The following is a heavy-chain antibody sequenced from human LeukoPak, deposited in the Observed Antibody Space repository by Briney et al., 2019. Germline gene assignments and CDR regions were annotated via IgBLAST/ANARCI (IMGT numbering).Heavy chain of an antibody. D-gene: IGHD5-18*01. CDR3: ARARGYSYGTEYYYDYYYMDV. Sequence: ASVKVSCKASGYTFTTYNINWVRQAPGQGLEWMGWISGYNGNTNYAQKLQGRVTMTTDTSTSTAYMELRSLRSDDTAVYYCARARGYSYGTEYYYDYYYMDVWGKGTTVTVSS. CDR1: GYTFTTYN. CDR2: ISGYNGNT. J-gene: IGHJ6*03. V-gene: IGHV1-18*01.